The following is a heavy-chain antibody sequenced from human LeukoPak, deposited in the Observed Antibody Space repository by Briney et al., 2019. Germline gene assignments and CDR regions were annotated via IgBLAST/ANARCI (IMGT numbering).Heavy chain of an antibody. CDR2: IKSESEGETT. V-gene: IGHV3-15*01. D-gene: IGHD2-2*01. Sequence: PGGSLRLSRAVSGLTVTNVWMTWVRQVPGKGLEWIGRIKSESEGETTDYAAPVRGRFTMSRDVSKNTLHLQMEGLKTGDTAIYYCATSNHIATIPVALRDLYYGLDVWGQGTAVTVSS. CDR1: GLTVTNVW. CDR3: ATSNHIATIPVALRDLYYGLDV. J-gene: IGHJ6*02.